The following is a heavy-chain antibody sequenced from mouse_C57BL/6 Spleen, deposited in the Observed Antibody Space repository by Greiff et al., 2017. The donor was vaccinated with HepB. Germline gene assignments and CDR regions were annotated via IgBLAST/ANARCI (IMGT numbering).Heavy chain of an antibody. Sequence: VQLQQSGAELVKPGASVKLSCKASGYTFTEYTIHWVKQRSGQGLEWIGWFYPGSGSIKYNEKFKDKATLTADKSSSTVYMELSRLTSEDSAVYFWARHEERETYYGSSFDYWGQGTTLTVAS. CDR1: GYTFTEYT. D-gene: IGHD1-1*01. CDR2: FYPGSGSI. CDR3: ARHEERETYYGSSFDY. J-gene: IGHJ2*01. V-gene: IGHV1-62-2*01.